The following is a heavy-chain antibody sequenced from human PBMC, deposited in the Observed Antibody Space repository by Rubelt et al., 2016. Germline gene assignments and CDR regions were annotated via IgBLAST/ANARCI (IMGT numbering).Heavy chain of an antibody. J-gene: IGHJ6*02. CDR2: IGSSSSYI. V-gene: IGHV3-21*01. CDR3: ARDLYSMDV. Sequence: GPGRGLEWVSSIGSSSSYIYYADSVKGRFTISRDNAKNSLYLQMNSLRAEDTAVYYCARDLYSMDVWGQGTTVTVSS.